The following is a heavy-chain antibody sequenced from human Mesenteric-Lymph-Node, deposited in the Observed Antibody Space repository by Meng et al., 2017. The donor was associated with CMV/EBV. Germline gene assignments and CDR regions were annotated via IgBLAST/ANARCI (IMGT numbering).Heavy chain of an antibody. V-gene: IGHV3-48*03. J-gene: IGHJ4*02. CDR1: GFAFNNYA. D-gene: IGHD1-20*01. CDR3: ARHVGGITGTDPESMALFDY. CDR2: IIGSGTTT. Sequence: GESLKISCAASGFAFNNYAMTWVRRAPGKGLEWVSTIIGSGTTTYYADSVRGRFTISRDNARNSLYLHMNSLGAEDTAVYYCARHVGGITGTDPESMALFDYWGQGTLVTVSS.